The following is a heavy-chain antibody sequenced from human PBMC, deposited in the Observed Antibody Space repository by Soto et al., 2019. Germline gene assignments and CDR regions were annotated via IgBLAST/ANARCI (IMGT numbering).Heavy chain of an antibody. J-gene: IGHJ3*02. V-gene: IGHV4-34*01. CDR2: INHSGST. Sequence: QVQLQQWGAGLLKPSETLSLTCAVYGGSFSDNSWSWIRQPPGKGLEWIGEINHSGSTNYNPSLKSRVTISIDTSKNQFSLRLSSVTAADTAVYYCTRGFSLTPPNSPGNAFDIWGQGTMVTVSS. D-gene: IGHD1-1*01. CDR3: TRGFSLTPPNSPGNAFDI. CDR1: GGSFSDNS.